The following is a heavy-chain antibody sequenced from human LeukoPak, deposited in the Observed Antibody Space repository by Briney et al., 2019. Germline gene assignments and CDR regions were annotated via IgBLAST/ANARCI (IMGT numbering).Heavy chain of an antibody. Sequence: GGSLRLSCAASGFTFTSFAMGWVRQAPGKGLEWVSSITATIGHIFYADSVEGRFAISRDNSKNTLYLQMSSLRAEDTALYYCAKYLRPSGSPYALDFWGQGTMVTVSP. D-gene: IGHD5-12*01. V-gene: IGHV3-23*01. CDR3: AKYLRPSGSPYALDF. J-gene: IGHJ3*01. CDR1: GFTFTSFA. CDR2: ITATIGHI.